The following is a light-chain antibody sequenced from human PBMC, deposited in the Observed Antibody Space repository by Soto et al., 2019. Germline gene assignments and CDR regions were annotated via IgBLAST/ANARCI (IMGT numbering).Light chain of an antibody. CDR3: SSYTSSSSLV. CDR2: DVS. V-gene: IGLV2-14*01. J-gene: IGLJ1*01. Sequence: QPVLTQPASVSGSPGQSITISCTGTSNDVGGYNYVSWYQQHPGKAPKLMIYDVSNRPSGVSNRFSGSKSGNTASLTISGLQAEDEADYYCSSYTSSSSLVFGTGTKVTVL. CDR1: SNDVGGYNY.